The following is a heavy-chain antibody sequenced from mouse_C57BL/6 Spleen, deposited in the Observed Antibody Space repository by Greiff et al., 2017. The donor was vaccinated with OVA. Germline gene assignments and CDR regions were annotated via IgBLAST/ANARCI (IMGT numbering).Heavy chain of an antibody. CDR3: ARSDTTAVGGFAY. J-gene: IGHJ3*01. D-gene: IGHD1-2*01. CDR1: GYTFTSYG. V-gene: IGHV1-81*01. CDR2: IYPRSGNT. Sequence: VQLQQSGAELARPGASVKLSCKASGYTFTSYGISWVKQRTGQGLEWIGEIYPRSGNTYYNEKFKGKATLTADKSSSTAYMELRSLTSDDSAVYVCARSDTTAVGGFAYWGQGTLVTVSA.